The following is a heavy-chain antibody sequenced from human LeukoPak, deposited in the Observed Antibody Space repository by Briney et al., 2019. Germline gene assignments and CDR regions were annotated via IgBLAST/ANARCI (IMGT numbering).Heavy chain of an antibody. Sequence: GGSLRLSCAASGFTFSSYWMSWVRQAPGEGLEWVSYISSSGTTISYAQSVKGRFTITRDNAQNSLTLHMNTLRADDTAVYYCARDLEITMIAPDAFDIWGQGTMVTVSS. CDR2: ISSSGTTI. D-gene: IGHD3-22*01. V-gene: IGHV3-48*01. J-gene: IGHJ3*02. CDR3: ARDLEITMIAPDAFDI. CDR1: GFTFSSYW.